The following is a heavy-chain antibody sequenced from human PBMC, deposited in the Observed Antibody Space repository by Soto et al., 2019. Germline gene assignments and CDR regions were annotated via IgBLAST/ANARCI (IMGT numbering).Heavy chain of an antibody. J-gene: IGHJ4*02. D-gene: IGHD2-2*01. Sequence: QVQLVQSGAEVKKPGASVKVSCKASGYTFTSYGLSWVRQAPGQGLEWMGWINPYNGNTKDTQKLQGRVTMTTDTATRTAYMELRSLRSDDTAVYYCAREYCDSTKCFLPDFWGQGALVTVSS. CDR1: GYTFTSYG. CDR2: INPYNGNT. CDR3: AREYCDSTKCFLPDF. V-gene: IGHV1-18*01.